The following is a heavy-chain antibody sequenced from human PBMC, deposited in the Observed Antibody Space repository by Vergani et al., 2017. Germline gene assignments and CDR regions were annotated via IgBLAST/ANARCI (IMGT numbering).Heavy chain of an antibody. D-gene: IGHD2-2*01. CDR1: GFDFSSYI. V-gene: IGHV3-48*01. CDR2: VSTGTKSQ. J-gene: IGHJ3*01. Sequence: VQLVETGGGVVQPGGSLRLSCVVSGFDFSSYIMNWVRQAPGKGLVWVSFVSTGTKSQSYAESVKGRFTISRDSAKNSLYLQMDSLRAEDTAVYYCAREYSSTSGRAFDFWGQGTKVTVSS. CDR3: AREYSSTSGRAFDF.